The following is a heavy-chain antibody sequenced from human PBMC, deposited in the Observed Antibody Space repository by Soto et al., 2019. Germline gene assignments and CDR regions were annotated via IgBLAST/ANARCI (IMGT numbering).Heavy chain of an antibody. CDR3: ARDLLTGTTSPPNDY. V-gene: IGHV3-66*01. CDR2: IYSGGST. CDR1: GFTVSSNY. Sequence: VGSLRLSCAASGFTVSSNYMSWVRQAPGKGLEWVSVIYSGGSTYYADSVKGRFTISRDNSKNTLYLQMNSLRAEDTAVYYCARDLLTGTTSPPNDYWGQGTLVTVS. D-gene: IGHD1-7*01. J-gene: IGHJ4*02.